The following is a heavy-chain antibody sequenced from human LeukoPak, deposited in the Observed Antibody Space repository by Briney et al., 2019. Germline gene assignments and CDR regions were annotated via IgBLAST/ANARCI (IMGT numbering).Heavy chain of an antibody. J-gene: IGHJ3*02. CDR2: INAGNGNT. CDR1: GYTFTSYA. CDR3: ASATHFSSGWSDAFDI. Sequence: ASVKVSCKASGYTFTSYAMHWVRQAPGQRLEWMGWINAGNGNTKYSQKFQGRVTITRDTSASTAYMELSSLRSEDTAVYYCASATHFSSGWSDAFDIWGQGTMVTVPS. D-gene: IGHD6-19*01. V-gene: IGHV1-3*01.